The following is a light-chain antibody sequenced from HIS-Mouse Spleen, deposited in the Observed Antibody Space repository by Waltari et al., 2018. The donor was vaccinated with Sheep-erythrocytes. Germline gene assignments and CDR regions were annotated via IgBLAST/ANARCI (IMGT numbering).Light chain of an antibody. Sequence: QSALTQPRSVSGSPRQSLTISCTGTHSALGGYNFVHCYQQHPGKAPKPMIYDVSKRPSGVPDRFSGSKSGNTASLTISGLQAEDEADYYCCSYAGSYNHVFATGTKVTVL. J-gene: IGLJ1*01. V-gene: IGLV2-11*01. CDR1: HSALGGYNF. CDR2: DVS. CDR3: CSYAGSYNHV.